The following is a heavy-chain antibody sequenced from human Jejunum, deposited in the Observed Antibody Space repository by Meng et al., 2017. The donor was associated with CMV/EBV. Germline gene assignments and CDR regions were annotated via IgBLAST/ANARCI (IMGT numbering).Heavy chain of an antibody. Sequence: CAAPGFTFSSYWMHWVRQAPGKGLVWVARINIDGSSATYVDTVKGRFTVSRDNAKNTLYLQMNSLRAEDTAVYYCARDNRNMAALCDYWGQGTLVTVSS. V-gene: IGHV3-74*01. D-gene: IGHD6-6*01. CDR2: INIDGSSA. J-gene: IGHJ4*02. CDR1: GFTFSSYW. CDR3: ARDNRNMAALCDY.